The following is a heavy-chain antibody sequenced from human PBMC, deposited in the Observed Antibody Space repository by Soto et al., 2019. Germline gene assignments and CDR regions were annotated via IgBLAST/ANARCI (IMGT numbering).Heavy chain of an antibody. CDR1: GFTFSDYG. Sequence: QVQLVESGGGVVQPGRSLRLSCAVSGFTFSDYGMHWVRQAPGKGLEWVAVMSYAGTYKYYADSVKGRFTISRDLSGNTVSLQMNILRLEDTAVYFCAKEMYPRTVLDSSSPWGDYWGQGTLVTVSS. CDR3: AKEMYPRTVLDSSSPWGDY. D-gene: IGHD6-6*01. J-gene: IGHJ4*02. CDR2: MSYAGTYK. V-gene: IGHV3-30*18.